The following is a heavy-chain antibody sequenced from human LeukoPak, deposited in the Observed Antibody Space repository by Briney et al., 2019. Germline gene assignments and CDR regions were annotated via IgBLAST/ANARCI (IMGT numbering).Heavy chain of an antibody. Sequence: GGSLRLSCAASGFTFSSYGMSWVRRAPGKGLEWVSAISGSGGSTYYADSVKGRFTISRDNSKNTLYLQMNSLRAEDTAVYYCAKDQSGSWDAFDIWGQGTMVTVSS. J-gene: IGHJ3*02. CDR2: ISGSGGST. CDR1: GFTFSSYG. CDR3: AKDQSGSWDAFDI. D-gene: IGHD2-15*01. V-gene: IGHV3-23*01.